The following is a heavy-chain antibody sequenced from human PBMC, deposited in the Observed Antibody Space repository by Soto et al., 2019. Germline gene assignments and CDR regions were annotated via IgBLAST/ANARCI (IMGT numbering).Heavy chain of an antibody. CDR1: EFTFISSF. CDR3: ARYFRGSGRYFFDH. V-gene: IGHV3-7*03. CDR2: INQDGGGT. D-gene: IGHD6-19*01. Sequence: GGSLKLSSIASEFTFISSFMGWARKATGKGLEWVASINQDGGGTYYVDSVKGRFTISRDNAKNPLYLQMNSLRAEDTAVYYCARYFRGSGRYFFDHWGQGTLVTVSS. J-gene: IGHJ4*02.